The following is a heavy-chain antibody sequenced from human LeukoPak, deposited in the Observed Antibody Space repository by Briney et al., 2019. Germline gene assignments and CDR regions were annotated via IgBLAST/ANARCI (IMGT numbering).Heavy chain of an antibody. CDR1: DDSLTTYY. D-gene: IGHD1-26*01. CDR2: IFHSGIT. V-gene: IGHV4-59*08. J-gene: IGHJ4*02. CDR3: ASLSGGVGARRLGY. Sequence: SETLSLTCTVSDDSLTTYYWNWIRQPPGKGLEWIEWIFHSGITNYNPSFKSRVTISLDASRNQFSLKLSSVTAADTAVYFCASLSGGVGARRLGYWGQGALVTVSS.